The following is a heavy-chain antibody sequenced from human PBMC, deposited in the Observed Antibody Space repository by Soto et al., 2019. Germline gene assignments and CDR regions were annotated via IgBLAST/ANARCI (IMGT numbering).Heavy chain of an antibody. CDR3: ASKKSRGITGTRGFWFDP. V-gene: IGHV1-69*13. CDR1: GGTFSSYA. D-gene: IGHD1-7*01. J-gene: IGHJ5*02. CDR2: IIPIFGTA. Sequence: SVKVSCKASGGTFSSYAISWVRQAPGQGLEWMGGIIPIFGTANYAQKFQGRVTITADESTSTAYMELSSLRSEDTAVYYCASKKSRGITGTRGFWFDPWGQGTLVTVSS.